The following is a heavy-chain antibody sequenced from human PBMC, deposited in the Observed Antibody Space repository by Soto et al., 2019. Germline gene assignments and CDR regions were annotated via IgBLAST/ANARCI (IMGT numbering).Heavy chain of an antibody. J-gene: IGHJ4*02. CDR1: GFTFSRYA. V-gene: IGHV3-21*04. CDR3: ARVAY. CDR2: ISSASSET. Sequence: GRSLRLSCVTSGFTFSRYAMNWVRQAPGKGLEWVATISSASSETWYADSVKGRFIISRDNAQNSLFLQMNTLRPEDSAIYYCARVAYWGPATHVTVS.